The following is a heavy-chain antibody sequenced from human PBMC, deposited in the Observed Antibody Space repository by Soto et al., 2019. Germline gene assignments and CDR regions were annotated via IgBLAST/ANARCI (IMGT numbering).Heavy chain of an antibody. Sequence: EVKLLESGGGLVQPGGSLRLSCAASGFIFSNYAMTWVRQAPGKGLECVSSVSGSGNNTYYADSMKGHFTISRDNSKTTLYLQMNGLRPEDTAVYYCARKSRDIACRGQGTLVTVSA. CDR2: VSGSGNNT. V-gene: IGHV3-23*01. CDR3: ARKSRDIAC. D-gene: IGHD2-15*01. CDR1: GFIFSNYA. J-gene: IGHJ4*02.